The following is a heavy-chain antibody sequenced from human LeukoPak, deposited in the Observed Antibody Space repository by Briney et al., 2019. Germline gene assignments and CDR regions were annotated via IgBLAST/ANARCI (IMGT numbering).Heavy chain of an antibody. CDR3: ARGLLDGFGELYNWFGP. CDR2: INHSGST. V-gene: IGHV4-34*01. Sequence: NPSETLSLTCTVYGGSFSGYYWGWIRQPPGKGLEWIGEINHSGSTNYNPSLKSRVTISVDTSKNQFSLKLSSVTAADTAVYYCARGLLDGFGELYNWFGPWGQGTLVTVSS. D-gene: IGHD3-10*01. J-gene: IGHJ5*02. CDR1: GGSFSGYY.